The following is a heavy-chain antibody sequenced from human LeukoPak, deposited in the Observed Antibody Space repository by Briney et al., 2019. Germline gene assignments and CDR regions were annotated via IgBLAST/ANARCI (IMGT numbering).Heavy chain of an antibody. D-gene: IGHD6-6*01. CDR1: GFTFSSYG. CDR2: ISYDGSNK. CDR3: ARDSDSSLSDYYFDY. J-gene: IGHJ4*02. Sequence: KAGRSLRLSCAASGFTFSSYGMHWVRQAPGKGLEWLAVISYDGSNKYYADSVKGRFTISRDNSKNTLYLQMNSLRAEDTAVYYCARDSDSSLSDYYFDYWGQGTLVTVSS. V-gene: IGHV3-30*03.